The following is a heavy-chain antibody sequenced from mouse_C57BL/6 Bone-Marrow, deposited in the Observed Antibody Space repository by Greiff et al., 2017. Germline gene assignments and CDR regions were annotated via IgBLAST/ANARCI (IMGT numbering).Heavy chain of an antibody. J-gene: IGHJ1*03. D-gene: IGHD1-1*01. V-gene: IGHV1-39*01. CDR3: AKGYGSSFYWYFDV. CDR1: GYSFTDYN. Sequence: VQLQQSGPELVKPGASVTISCKASGYSFTDYNMNWVKQSNGKSLEWIGVINPNYGTTSYNQKFKGKATLTVDQSSSTAYMQLNSLTSEDSAVYYCAKGYGSSFYWYFDVWGTGTTVTGSS. CDR2: INPNYGTT.